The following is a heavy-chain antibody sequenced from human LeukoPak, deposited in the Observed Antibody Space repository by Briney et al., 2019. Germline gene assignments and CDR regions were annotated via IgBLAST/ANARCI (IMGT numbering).Heavy chain of an antibody. D-gene: IGHD1-26*01. CDR2: IYTSGST. J-gene: IGHJ4*02. CDR1: GGSISSDSYY. V-gene: IGHV4-61*09. Sequence: SETLSLTCTVSGGSISSDSYYWSWIRQPAGKGLEWIGHIYTSGSTNYNPSLKSRVTISVDTSKNQFSLKLSSVTAADTAVYYCARAWGAAHYFFDSWGQGTRVTVSS. CDR3: ARAWGAAHYFFDS.